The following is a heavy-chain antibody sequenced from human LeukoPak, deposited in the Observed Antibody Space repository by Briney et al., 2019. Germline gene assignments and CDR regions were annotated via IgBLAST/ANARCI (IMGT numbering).Heavy chain of an antibody. CDR1: GLTFSNYN. D-gene: IGHD6-19*01. CDR2: IRSNSRTK. Sequence: PGGSLRLSCAASGLTFSNYNMHWVRQAPGKGLEWVSFIRSNSRTKYYADSIKGRFTISRDNAKNSLYLQMNSLRAEDTALYYCAKDISSRISSSGWEPFDYWGQGTLVTVSS. CDR3: AKDISSRISSSGWEPFDY. V-gene: IGHV3-48*04. J-gene: IGHJ4*02.